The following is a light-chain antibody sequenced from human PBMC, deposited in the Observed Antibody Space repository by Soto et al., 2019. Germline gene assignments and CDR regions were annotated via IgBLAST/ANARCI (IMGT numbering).Light chain of an antibody. CDR2: GAS. J-gene: IGKJ4*01. CDR3: QPYYNWPLT. Sequence: EIVMTQSPATLSVSPGERATLSCRASQSVSSNLAWYQQKPGQAPRLLIYGASTRATGIPARFSGSGSGTEFTLTVSSLQSEDFAVYYCQPYYNWPLTFGGGTKVEIK. V-gene: IGKV3-15*01. CDR1: QSVSSN.